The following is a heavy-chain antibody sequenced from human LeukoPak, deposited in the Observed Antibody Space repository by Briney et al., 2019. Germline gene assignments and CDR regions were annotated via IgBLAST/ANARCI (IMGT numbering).Heavy chain of an antibody. V-gene: IGHV4-30-4*01. J-gene: IGHJ5*02. D-gene: IGHD6-13*01. CDR2: IYYSGST. CDR1: GGSISSGDYY. Sequence: SQTLSLTRTVSGGSISSGDYYRSWIRQPPGKGLEWLGYIYYSGSTYYNPSLKSRVTISVDTSKNQFSLKLSSVTAADTAVYYCARDIAAAGTVGGDWFDPWGQGTLVTVSS. CDR3: ARDIAAAGTVGGDWFDP.